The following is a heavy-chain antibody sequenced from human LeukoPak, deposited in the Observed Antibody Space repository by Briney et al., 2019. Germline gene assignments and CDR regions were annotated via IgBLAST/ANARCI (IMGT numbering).Heavy chain of an antibody. CDR3: ARTKKVDHGDYENYFDY. V-gene: IGHV4-34*01. CDR1: GGSFSGYY. CDR2: INHSGST. J-gene: IGHJ4*02. D-gene: IGHD4-17*01. Sequence: SETLSLTCAVYGGSFSGYYWSWIRQPPGKGLGWIGEINHSGSTNYNPSLKSRVTISVDTSKNQFSLKLSSVTAADTAMYYCARTKKVDHGDYENYFDYWGQGTRVTVSS.